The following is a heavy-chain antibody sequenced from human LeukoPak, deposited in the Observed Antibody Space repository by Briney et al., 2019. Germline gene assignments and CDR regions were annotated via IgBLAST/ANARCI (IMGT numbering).Heavy chain of an antibody. J-gene: IGHJ3*01. CDR1: GFSFSSYT. V-gene: IGHV3-21*01. CDR3: ARDAFSGYGYDAFDV. Sequence: GGSLRLSCGVSGFSFSSYTMNWVRQAPGEGLKWVASISSGDNDIYYADSVKGRFTISRDIAKNSLYLQMNSLRAEDTAVYYCARDAFSGYGYDAFDVWGQGTMVTVSS. D-gene: IGHD5-12*01. CDR2: ISSGDNDI.